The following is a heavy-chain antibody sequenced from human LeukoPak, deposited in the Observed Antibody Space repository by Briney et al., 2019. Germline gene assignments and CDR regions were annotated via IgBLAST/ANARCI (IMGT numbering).Heavy chain of an antibody. CDR2: IQYNGNSK. V-gene: IGHV3-30*02. J-gene: IGHJ4*02. CDR3: AKRDSAGSGTGKYYFDY. Sequence: PGGSLRLSCAASGFTFSGFGMHWVRQAPGKGLEWVAFIQYNGNSKYYANSVKGRFTLSRDNSENTLYLQMNSLRAEDTAIYYCAKRDSAGSGTGKYYFDYWGQGTLVTVSS. D-gene: IGHD6-13*01. CDR1: GFTFSGFG.